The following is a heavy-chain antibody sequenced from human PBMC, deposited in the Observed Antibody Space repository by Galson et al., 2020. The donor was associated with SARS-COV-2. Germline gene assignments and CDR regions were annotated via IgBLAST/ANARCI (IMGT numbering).Heavy chain of an antibody. Sequence: GESLKISCAASGFNFRSHAMHWVRPVPGKGLEWVSGIGPTGDTDYPCAVKGRFIISRDDAQNSLFLQMNSLTAGYTAVYYCVRQGKACSGGSCSYYGMDVWGQGTTVTVSS. CDR2: IGPTGDT. CDR3: VRQGKACSGGSCSYYGMDV. D-gene: IGHD2-15*01. V-gene: IGHV3-13*04. CDR1: GFNFRSHA. J-gene: IGHJ6*02.